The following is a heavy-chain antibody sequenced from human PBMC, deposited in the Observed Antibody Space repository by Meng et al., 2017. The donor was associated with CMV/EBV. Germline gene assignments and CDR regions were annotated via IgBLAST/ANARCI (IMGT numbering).Heavy chain of an antibody. D-gene: IGHD6-19*01. V-gene: IGHV3-23*01. CDR2: ISGSGGST. J-gene: IGHJ4*02. Sequence: LTRSASGITFSSYAMSWVRQAPGKGLEWVSAISGSGGSTYYADSVKGRFTISRDNSKNTLYLQMNSLGAEDTAVYYCAKLEKWLVLAGLDYWGQGTLVTVSS. CDR3: AKLEKWLVLAGLDY. CDR1: GITFSSYA.